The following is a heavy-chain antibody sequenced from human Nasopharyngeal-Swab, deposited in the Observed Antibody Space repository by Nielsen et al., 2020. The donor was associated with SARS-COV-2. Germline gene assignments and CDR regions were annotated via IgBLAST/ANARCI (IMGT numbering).Heavy chain of an antibody. Sequence: SLKISCAASGFKFDEYAMSWVRQAPGKGLEWVSSISWNSGSMNYADSVKGRFIISRDNAKNSLYLQMNSLRAEDTAVYYCARDQYYDSSGYYYYGMDVWGQGTTVTVSS. CDR3: ARDQYYDSSGYYYYGMDV. CDR2: ISWNSGSM. J-gene: IGHJ6*02. CDR1: GFKFDEYA. V-gene: IGHV3-9*01. D-gene: IGHD3-22*01.